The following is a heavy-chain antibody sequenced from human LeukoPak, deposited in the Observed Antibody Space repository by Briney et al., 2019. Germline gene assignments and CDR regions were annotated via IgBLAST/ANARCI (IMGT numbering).Heavy chain of an antibody. Sequence: SETLSLTCAVYGGSFSGYYWSWIRQPPGKGLEWIGEINHSGSTNYNPSLKSRVTISVDTSKNQFSLKLSSVTAAATAVYYCARGRRRDGYTTRDYWGQGTLVTVSS. CDR3: ARGRRRDGYTTRDY. CDR1: GGSFSGYY. D-gene: IGHD5-24*01. V-gene: IGHV4-34*01. CDR2: INHSGST. J-gene: IGHJ4*02.